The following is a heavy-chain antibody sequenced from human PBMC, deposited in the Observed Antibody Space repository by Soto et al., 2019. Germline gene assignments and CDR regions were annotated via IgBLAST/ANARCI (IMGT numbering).Heavy chain of an antibody. Sequence: QLQLQESGPGLVKPSETLSLICSVSGGYISSTSYYWGWIRHSPGTALEWIASIYYTGTTYYNPSLKGGVAISVDTSKSQVSLKVNSVTAADTAVYYCARGLRWTRSFDFWGQGTLVTVSS. CDR3: ARGLRWTRSFDF. J-gene: IGHJ4*02. D-gene: IGHD1-1*01. V-gene: IGHV4-39*01. CDR1: GGYISSTSYY. CDR2: IYYTGTT.